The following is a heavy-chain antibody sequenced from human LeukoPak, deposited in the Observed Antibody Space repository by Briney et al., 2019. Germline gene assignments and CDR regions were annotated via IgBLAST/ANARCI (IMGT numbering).Heavy chain of an antibody. CDR1: GFRFSDYY. J-gene: IGHJ3*02. D-gene: IGHD2-15*01. V-gene: IGHV3-11*05. Sequence: PGGSLRLSCAGSGFRFSDYYMXWIRQTPGXGLQRVSFFDRGRDGKAHADSVQGRFTFYRDNDKNSLYLLLNSLTAEDTAVYYCAREVGSSRAFDIWGQGTMVTVSS. CDR2: FDRGRDGK. CDR3: AREVGSSRAFDI.